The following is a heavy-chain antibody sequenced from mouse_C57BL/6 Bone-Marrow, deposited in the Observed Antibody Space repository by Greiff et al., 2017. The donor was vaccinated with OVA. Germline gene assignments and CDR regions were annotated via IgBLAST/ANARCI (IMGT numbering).Heavy chain of an antibody. CDR3: ARSEVYGNYDWFAY. J-gene: IGHJ3*01. CDR1: GYAFSSSW. V-gene: IGHV1-82*01. Sequence: QVQLQQSGPELVKPGASVKISCKASGYAFSSSWMNWVKQRPGKGLEWIGRIYPGDGDTNYNGKFKGKATLTADKSSSTAYMQLSSLTSEDSAVYVCARSEVYGNYDWFAYWGQGTLVTVSA. CDR2: IYPGDGDT. D-gene: IGHD2-1*01.